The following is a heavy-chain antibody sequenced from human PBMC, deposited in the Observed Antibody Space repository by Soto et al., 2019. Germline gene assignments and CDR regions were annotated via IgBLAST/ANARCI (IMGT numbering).Heavy chain of an antibody. J-gene: IGHJ4*02. CDR3: VKWGPYDFSMGY. CDR1: GFTFSNFG. D-gene: IGHD3-3*01. CDR2: VTYDGTNK. V-gene: IGHV3-30*18. Sequence: QVQLVESGGGVVQPGRSLRLSCAASGFTFSNFGMHWVRQAPDTGLDWVAAVTYDGTNKYYADSVKGRFTISKDNSKNTLYLQMNSLRVDDTAVYYCVKWGPYDFSMGYWGQGALVTVSS.